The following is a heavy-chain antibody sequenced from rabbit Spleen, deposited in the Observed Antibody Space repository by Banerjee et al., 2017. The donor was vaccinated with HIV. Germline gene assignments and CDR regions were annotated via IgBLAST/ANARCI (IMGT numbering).Heavy chain of an antibody. CDR1: GFSFSSSCW. J-gene: IGHJ6*01. CDR3: AKYSNYYGMDL. Sequence: QEQLEESGGDLVKPGASLTLTCTASGFSFSSSCWICWVRQAPGKGLEWIACIPTGGGNTYYASWAKGRFTISKTSSTTVTLQMTSLTAADTATYFCAKYSNYYGMDLWGQGTLVTVS. V-gene: IGHV1S45*01. CDR2: IPTGGGNT.